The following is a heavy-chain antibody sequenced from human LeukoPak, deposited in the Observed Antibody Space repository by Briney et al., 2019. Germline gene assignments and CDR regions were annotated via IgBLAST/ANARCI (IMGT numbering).Heavy chain of an antibody. D-gene: IGHD3-3*01. CDR2: INPNTGDT. CDR1: GYTFTSYY. CDR3: ARDLSRRGLRFFGKNWFDP. Sequence: ASVKVSCKASGYTFTSYYMHWVRQAPGQGLEWMGWINPNTGDTNYAQNFQGRVTMTRDTSISTAYMELNRLRSDDTAVYYCARDLSRRGLRFFGKNWFDPWGQGTLVTVSS. J-gene: IGHJ5*02. V-gene: IGHV1-2*02.